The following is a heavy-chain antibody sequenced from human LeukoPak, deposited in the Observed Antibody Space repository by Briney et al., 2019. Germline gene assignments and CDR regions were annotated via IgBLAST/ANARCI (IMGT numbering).Heavy chain of an antibody. CDR2: ISYTGST. J-gene: IGHJ5*01. D-gene: IGHD6-13*01. CDR1: GGSISSHY. V-gene: IGHV4-59*11. CDR3: AREGYSSNWYDY. Sequence: SETLSLTCTVYGGSISSHYWAWIRQPPGKGLEWIGYISYTGSTNYNPSLKSRVTISVDTSKNQFSLKLRSVTAADTAVYYCAREGYSSNWYDYWGQGTLVTVSS.